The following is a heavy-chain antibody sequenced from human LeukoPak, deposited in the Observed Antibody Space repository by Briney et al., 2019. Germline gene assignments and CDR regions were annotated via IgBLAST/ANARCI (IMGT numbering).Heavy chain of an antibody. Sequence: GGSLRLSCVASGFTFNSYRMNWVRQAPGEGLEWVSHIVGSGSTIHYADSVKDRFTVSRDNAKNSLYLQMNSLRDEDTAVHYCAREYSGSYHAFDIWGQGTMVTVSS. CDR2: IVGSGSTI. V-gene: IGHV3-48*02. D-gene: IGHD1-26*01. J-gene: IGHJ3*02. CDR1: GFTFNSYR. CDR3: AREYSGSYHAFDI.